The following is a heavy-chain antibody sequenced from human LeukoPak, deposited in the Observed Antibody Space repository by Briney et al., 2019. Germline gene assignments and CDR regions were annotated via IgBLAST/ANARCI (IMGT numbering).Heavy chain of an antibody. CDR3: ARWGSTIAAAGSDY. J-gene: IGHJ4*02. CDR1: GFPFSSYW. CDR2: IKQDGSEK. V-gene: IGHV3-7*01. D-gene: IGHD6-13*01. Sequence: PGGSLRLSCVISGFPFSSYWMNWVRQAPGKGLEWVANIKQDGSEKYYVDSVKGRFTISRDNAKNSLYLQMNSLRAEDTAVYYCARWGSTIAAAGSDYWGQGTLVTVSS.